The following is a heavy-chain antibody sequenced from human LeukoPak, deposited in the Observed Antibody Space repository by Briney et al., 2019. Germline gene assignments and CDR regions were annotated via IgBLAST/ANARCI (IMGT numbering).Heavy chain of an antibody. CDR2: IYYSGST. J-gene: IGHJ6*02. D-gene: IGHD3-3*01. CDR1: GGSISSYY. CDR3: ARSFMGAYYDWDVDYGMDV. V-gene: IGHV4-59*01. Sequence: ASETLSLTGTGPGGSISSYYWSWIRQPPGKGLQWIGYIYYSGSTNYNPSLKSRVTISVDTSKNQFSLKLSSVTAADTAVYYCARSFMGAYYDWDVDYGMDVWGQGTTVTVSS.